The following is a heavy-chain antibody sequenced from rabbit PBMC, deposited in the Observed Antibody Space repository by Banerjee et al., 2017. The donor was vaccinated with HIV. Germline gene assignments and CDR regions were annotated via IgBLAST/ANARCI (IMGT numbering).Heavy chain of an antibody. CDR2: IYAGSSANT. CDR3: ARGPAGYAGYGYPYFNF. D-gene: IGHD7-1*01. CDR1: GFSFSNTDY. Sequence: QSLEESGGDLVKPGASLTLTCTASGFSFSNTDYMCWVRQAPGKGLEWIACIYAGSSANTYYASWAKGRFTISTTSSTTVTLQMTSLTAADTATYFCARGPAGYAGYGYPYFNFWGQGTLVTVS. V-gene: IGHV1S40*01. J-gene: IGHJ4*01.